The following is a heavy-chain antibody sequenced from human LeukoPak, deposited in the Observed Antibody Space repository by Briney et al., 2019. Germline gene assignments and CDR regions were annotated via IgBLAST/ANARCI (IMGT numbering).Heavy chain of an antibody. Sequence: ASVKVSCKASGYTFSSYDINWVRQAPGQGLEWMGWINPNSGGTNYAQKFQGRVTMTRDTSISTAYMELSRLRSDDTAVYYCAGDYGDYVFDYWGQGTLVTVSS. CDR1: GYTFSSYD. J-gene: IGHJ4*02. CDR2: INPNSGGT. D-gene: IGHD4-17*01. V-gene: IGHV1-2*02. CDR3: AGDYGDYVFDY.